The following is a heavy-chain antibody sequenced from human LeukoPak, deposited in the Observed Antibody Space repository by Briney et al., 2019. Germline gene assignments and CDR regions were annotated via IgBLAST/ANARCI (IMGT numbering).Heavy chain of an antibody. CDR2: INHSGST. CDR3: ARVRYYDSSGHPDAFDI. V-gene: IGHV4-34*01. Sequence: SETLSLTCAVYGGSFSGYYWSWIRQPPGKGLEWIGEINHSGSTNYNPSLKSRVTISVDTSKNQFSLKLSSVTAADTAVYYCARVRYYDSSGHPDAFDIWGQGTMVTVSS. CDR1: GGSFSGYY. J-gene: IGHJ3*02. D-gene: IGHD3-22*01.